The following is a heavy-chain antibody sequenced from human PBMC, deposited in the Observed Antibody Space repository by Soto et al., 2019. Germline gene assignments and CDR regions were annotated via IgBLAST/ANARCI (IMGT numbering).Heavy chain of an antibody. J-gene: IGHJ3*02. CDR2: ISSSSSTI. CDR3: ARDQYYDYVWGSYRLRSAFDI. D-gene: IGHD3-16*02. CDR1: GFTFSSYS. V-gene: IGHV3-48*02. Sequence: GGSLRLSCAASGFTFSSYSMNWVRQAPGKGLEWVSYISSSSSTIYYADSVKGRFTISRDNAKNSLYLQMNSLRDEDTAVYYCARDQYYDYVWGSYRLRSAFDIWGQGTMVTVS.